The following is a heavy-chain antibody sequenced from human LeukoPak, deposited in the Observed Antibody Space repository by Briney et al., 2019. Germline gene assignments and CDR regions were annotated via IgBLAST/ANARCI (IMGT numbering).Heavy chain of an antibody. D-gene: IGHD3-10*01. CDR3: ARTFGELLYWFDP. CDR1: GGTFSSYA. V-gene: IGHV1-69*04. J-gene: IGHJ5*02. Sequence: ASVKVSCKASGGTFSSYAISWVRQAPGQGLEWMGRIIPILGIANYAQKFQSRVTITADKSTSTAYMELSSLRSEDTAVYYCARTFGELLYWFDPWGQGTLVTVSS. CDR2: IIPILGIA.